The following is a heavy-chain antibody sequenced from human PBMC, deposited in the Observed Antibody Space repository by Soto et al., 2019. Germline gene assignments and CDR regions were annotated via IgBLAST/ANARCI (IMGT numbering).Heavy chain of an antibody. D-gene: IGHD3-16*01. CDR3: ARDAAIVMNDY. J-gene: IGHJ4*02. V-gene: IGHV1-18*01. CDR1: GYTFTSYG. Sequence: QVQLVQSRAEVKKPGASVKVSCKASGYTFTSYGISWVRQAPGQGLERMGWISAYNGNTKYAQKLQGSVTMTTDTSASTGYIELWCLRSDDTAVYYCARDAAIVMNDYWGQGTLVTVSS. CDR2: ISAYNGNT.